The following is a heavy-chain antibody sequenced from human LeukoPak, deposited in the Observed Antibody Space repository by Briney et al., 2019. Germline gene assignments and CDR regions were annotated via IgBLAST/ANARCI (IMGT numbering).Heavy chain of an antibody. CDR3: ARVGARITMVRGGINKYYFDY. CDR2: INPNSGGT. V-gene: IGHV1-2*02. CDR1: GYTFTGCY. D-gene: IGHD3-10*01. J-gene: IGHJ4*02. Sequence: ASVTVSCKASGYTFTGCYMHWVRQAPGQGHEWMGWINPNSGGTNYAQKFQGRVTMTRDTSISTAYMELSRLRSDDTAVYYCARVGARITMVRGGINKYYFDYWGQGTLVTVSS.